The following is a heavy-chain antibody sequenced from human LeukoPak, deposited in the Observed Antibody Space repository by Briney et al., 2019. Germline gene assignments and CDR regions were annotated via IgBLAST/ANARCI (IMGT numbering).Heavy chain of an antibody. J-gene: IGHJ5*02. Sequence: GGSLRLSCAASGFTFSDYYMSWIRQAPGKGLEWVSYISSSGSTIYYADSVKGRFTISRDNAKNSLYLQMNSLRAEDTAVYYCARDRRAKTTVVTVNWFDPRGQGTLVTVSS. CDR2: ISSSGSTI. D-gene: IGHD4-23*01. CDR3: ARDRRAKTTVVTVNWFDP. V-gene: IGHV3-11*01. CDR1: GFTFSDYY.